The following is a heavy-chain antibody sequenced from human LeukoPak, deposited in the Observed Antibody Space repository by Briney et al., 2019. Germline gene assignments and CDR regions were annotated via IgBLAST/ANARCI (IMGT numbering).Heavy chain of an antibody. Sequence: SEPQTLTCTLCCGSISSCYGWGLQKPPERVVEWIIYFHYSWGTNYSPSLKSQVTISVDTSRTTVSLKLTSVTAGDTAVYYCARGNVWFGYWGQGSLVAVS. V-gene: IGHV4-59*13. J-gene: IGHJ5*01. CDR1: CGSISSCY. CDR3: ARGNVWFGY. CDR2: FHYSWGT.